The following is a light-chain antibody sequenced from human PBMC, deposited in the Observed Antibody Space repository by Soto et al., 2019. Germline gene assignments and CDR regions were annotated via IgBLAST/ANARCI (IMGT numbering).Light chain of an antibody. CDR1: QSISSY. Sequence: DIQMTQSPYSLSASVGDRVTITCRASQSISSYLNWYQQKQGKAPKLLIYAASSLQSGVPSRFSGSGSGTDFTLTISSLQPEDFATYYCQQSYSTPWTFGQGTKVEIK. CDR2: AAS. J-gene: IGKJ1*01. CDR3: QQSYSTPWT. V-gene: IGKV1-39*01.